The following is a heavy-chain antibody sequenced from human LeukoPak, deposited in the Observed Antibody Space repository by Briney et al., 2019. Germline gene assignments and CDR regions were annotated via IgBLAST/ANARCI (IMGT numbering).Heavy chain of an antibody. V-gene: IGHV3-21*01. CDR2: ISSSSSYI. Sequence: GGSLRLSCAASGFTFSSYTMNWVRQAPGKGLEWVSSISSSSSYIYYADSVKGRFTISRDNAKNSLYLQMNSLRAEDTAVYYCAKDGCGSMNCYTRIGYYYYYMDVWGRGTTVTVSS. CDR1: GFTFSSYT. J-gene: IGHJ6*03. CDR3: AKDGCGSMNCYTRIGYYYYYMDV. D-gene: IGHD2-2*01.